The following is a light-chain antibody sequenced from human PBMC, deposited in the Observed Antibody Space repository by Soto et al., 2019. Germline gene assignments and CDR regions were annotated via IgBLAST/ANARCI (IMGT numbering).Light chain of an antibody. Sequence: EIVLTQSPGTLSLSPGERATLSCRASQSVSSNYLAWYQQTPGQAPRLLIYYASNRATGIPDRFSGSGSGTDLTLTISRLETEDFEVYYCQQYGSLWTFGQGTKVDIK. CDR1: QSVSSNY. J-gene: IGKJ1*01. V-gene: IGKV3-20*01. CDR2: YAS. CDR3: QQYGSLWT.